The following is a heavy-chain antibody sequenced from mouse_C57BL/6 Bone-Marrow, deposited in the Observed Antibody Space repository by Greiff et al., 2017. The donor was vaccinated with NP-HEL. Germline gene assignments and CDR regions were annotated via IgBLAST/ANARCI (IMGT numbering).Heavy chain of an antibody. J-gene: IGHJ1*03. CDR1: GYSFTGYY. D-gene: IGHD1-1*01. Sequence: EVQLQQSGPELVKPGASVKISCKASGYSFTGYYMNWVKQSPEKSLEWIGEINPSTGGTTYNQKFKAKATLTVDKSSSTAYMQLKSLTSEDSAVYYCAREEHYYGSSYWYFDVWGTGTTVTVSS. V-gene: IGHV1-42*01. CDR3: AREEHYYGSSYWYFDV. CDR2: INPSTGGT.